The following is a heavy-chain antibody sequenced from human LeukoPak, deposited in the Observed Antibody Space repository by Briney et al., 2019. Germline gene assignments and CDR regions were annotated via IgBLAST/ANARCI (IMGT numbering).Heavy chain of an antibody. J-gene: IGHJ4*02. CDR3: AKEVYYGSGIMPLDY. Sequence: GGSLRLSCAASGFTFSSYGMHWVRQAPGKGLEWVAFIRYDGSNKYYADSVKGRFTISRDNSKNTLYLQMNSLRAEDTALYYCAKEVYYGSGIMPLDYWGQGTLVTVSS. CDR2: IRYDGSNK. V-gene: IGHV3-30*02. CDR1: GFTFSSYG. D-gene: IGHD3-10*01.